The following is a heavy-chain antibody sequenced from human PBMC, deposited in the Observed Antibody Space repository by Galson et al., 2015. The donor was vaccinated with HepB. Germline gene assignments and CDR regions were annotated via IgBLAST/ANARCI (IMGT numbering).Heavy chain of an antibody. V-gene: IGHV1-69*04. CDR1: GGTFSSYT. CDR3: ARDKKVDSSGYYLPYFDY. Sequence: SVKVSCKASGGTFSSYTISWVRQAPGQGLEWMGRIIPILGIANYAQKFQGRVTITADKSTSTAYMELSSLRSEDTAVYYCARDKKVDSSGYYLPYFDYWGQGTLVTVSS. CDR2: IIPILGIA. D-gene: IGHD3-22*01. J-gene: IGHJ4*02.